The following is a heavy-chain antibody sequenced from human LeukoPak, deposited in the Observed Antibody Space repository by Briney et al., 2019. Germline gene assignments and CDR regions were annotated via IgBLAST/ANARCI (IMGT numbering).Heavy chain of an antibody. V-gene: IGHV3-23*01. Sequence: HPGGSLRLSCAASGFTFSSYAMSWVRQAPGKGLEWVSAISDSGSSTYYADSVKGRFTISRDNSKNTLYLQMNSLRAEDTAVYYCDKRYSYGSPFDYWGQGTLVTVSS. CDR2: ISDSGSST. J-gene: IGHJ4*02. CDR1: GFTFSSYA. CDR3: DKRYSYGSPFDY. D-gene: IGHD5-18*01.